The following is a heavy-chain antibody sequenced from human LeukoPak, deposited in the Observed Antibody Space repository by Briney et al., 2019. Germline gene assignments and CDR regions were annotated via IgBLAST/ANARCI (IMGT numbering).Heavy chain of an antibody. V-gene: IGHV1-2*02. D-gene: IGHD3-10*01. CDR2: INPNSGGT. J-gene: IGHJ4*02. CDR3: ARDLFYSVSGTYYNVGRVFNY. Sequence: ASVKVSCKASGYTFTSYYMHWVRQAPGQGLEWMGWINPNSGGTNYQGRVTMTRDTSITTAYMELTSLRSDDTAVYYCARDLFYSVSGTYYNVGRVFNYWGQGTLVTVSS. CDR1: GYTFTSYY.